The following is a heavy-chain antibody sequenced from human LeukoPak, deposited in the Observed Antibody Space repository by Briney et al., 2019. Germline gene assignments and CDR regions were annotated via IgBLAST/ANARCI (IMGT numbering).Heavy chain of an antibody. CDR3: ARHSPDCSGGSCYDAYYFDY. V-gene: IGHV5-10-1*01. CDR1: GYSFTSYW. CDR2: IDPSDSYT. D-gene: IGHD2-15*01. J-gene: IGHJ4*02. Sequence: GASLKISYKGSGYSFTSYWISWGRQMPGKGREWMGRIDPSDSYTNYSPSFQGHVTISADKSISTAYLQWSSLKASDTAMYYCARHSPDCSGGSCYDAYYFDYWGQGTLVTVSS.